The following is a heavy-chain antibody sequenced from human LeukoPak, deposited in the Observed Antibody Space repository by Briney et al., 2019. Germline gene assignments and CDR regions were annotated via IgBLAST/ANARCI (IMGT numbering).Heavy chain of an antibody. D-gene: IGHD3-22*01. Sequence: ASVKVSCKASGYTFTSYGISWVRQAPGQGLEWIGWISAYNGNTNYAQKLQGRVTMTTDTSTSPAYMELRSLRSDDTAVYYCARGFYYDSSGYYHYFDYWGQGTLVTVSS. CDR1: GYTFTSYG. CDR3: ARGFYYDSSGYYHYFDY. V-gene: IGHV1-18*01. CDR2: ISAYNGNT. J-gene: IGHJ4*02.